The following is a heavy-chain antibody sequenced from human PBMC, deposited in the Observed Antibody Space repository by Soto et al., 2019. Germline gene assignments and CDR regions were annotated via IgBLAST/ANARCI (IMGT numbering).Heavy chain of an antibody. CDR3: ARSSGSYALGYYGMDV. Sequence: ASVKVSCKASGYTFTSYGISWVRQTPGQGLERMGWISAYNGNTNYAQKLQGRVTMTTDTSTSTAYMELRSLRSDDTAVFYCARSSGSYALGYYGMDVWGQGTTVTVSS. D-gene: IGHD1-26*01. J-gene: IGHJ6*02. CDR2: ISAYNGNT. V-gene: IGHV1-18*01. CDR1: GYTFTSYG.